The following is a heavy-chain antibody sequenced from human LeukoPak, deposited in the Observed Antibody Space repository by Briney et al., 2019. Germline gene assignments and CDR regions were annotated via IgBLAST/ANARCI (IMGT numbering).Heavy chain of an antibody. D-gene: IGHD2-2*01. CDR1: GGSISSYY. CDR2: IYYSGST. V-gene: IGHV4-59*01. CDR3: ARTTEGYCSSASCFGFAYSYYMDV. J-gene: IGHJ6*03. Sequence: PSETLSLTCTVSGGSISSYYWSWIWQPPGKGLEWIGYIYYSGSTNYNPSLKSRVTISVDTSKNQFSLKLSSVIAADTAVYYCARTTEGYCSSASCFGFAYSYYMDVWGKGTTVTISS.